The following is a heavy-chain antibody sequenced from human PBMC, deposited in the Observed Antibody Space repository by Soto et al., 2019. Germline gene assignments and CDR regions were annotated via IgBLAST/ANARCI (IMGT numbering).Heavy chain of an antibody. CDR1: GGSISSYY. CDR3: ASGRSACSYGAYNWFDP. V-gene: IGHV4-59*01. D-gene: IGHD1-26*01. J-gene: IGHJ5*02. CDR2: IYYSGST. Sequence: SETLSLTCTVSGGSISSYYWSWIRQPPGKGLEWIGYIYYSGSTNYNPSLKSRVTISVDTSKNQFSLKLSSVTAADTAVYYCASGRSACSYGAYNWFDPCGQGTLVTVSS.